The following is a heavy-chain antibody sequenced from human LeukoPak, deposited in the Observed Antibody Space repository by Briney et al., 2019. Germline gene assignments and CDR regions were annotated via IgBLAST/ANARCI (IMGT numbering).Heavy chain of an antibody. CDR1: GGTLSNYA. Sequence: SVKVSCKASGGTLSNYAISSGRQAPGQGLEWMGGSIPIFGTPNYAQKFQGRVTIIADESTSTVYMELSSLRSEGTAVYYCATDAATVTTIGTFDYWGQGTLVTVSS. V-gene: IGHV1-69*01. J-gene: IGHJ4*02. CDR2: SIPIFGTP. D-gene: IGHD4-17*01. CDR3: ATDAATVTTIGTFDY.